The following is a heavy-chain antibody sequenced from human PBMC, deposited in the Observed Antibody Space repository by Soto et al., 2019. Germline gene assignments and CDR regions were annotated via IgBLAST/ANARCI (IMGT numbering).Heavy chain of an antibody. CDR1: GDSISRIDYY. V-gene: IGHV4-31*03. CDR3: ARGGYYGSVSYWYYYYGMDV. J-gene: IGHJ6*02. CDR2: IYFRGST. Sequence: SETLSLTCSVSGDSISRIDYYWTWIRQHPEKGLEWIGNIYFRGSTNYNPSLKSRVTISVDTSKNQFSLKLSSVTAADTAVYYCARGGYYGSVSYWYYYYGMDVWGQGTTVTVSS. D-gene: IGHD3-10*01.